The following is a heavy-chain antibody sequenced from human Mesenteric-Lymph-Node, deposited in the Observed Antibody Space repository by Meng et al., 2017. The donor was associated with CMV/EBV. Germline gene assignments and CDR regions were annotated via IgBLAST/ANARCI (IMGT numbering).Heavy chain of an antibody. V-gene: IGHV4-59*01. CDR3: ARDRYYDSNYGMDV. D-gene: IGHD3-22*01. CDR1: GGSISPYY. CDR2: IYYSGST. J-gene: IGHJ6*02. Sequence: SETLSLTCTLSGGSISPYYWSWIRLPPGKGLEWIGYIYYSGSTNYNPSLKSRVTISVDTSKNQFSLKLSSVTAADTAVYYCARDRYYDSNYGMDVWGPGTTVTVSS.